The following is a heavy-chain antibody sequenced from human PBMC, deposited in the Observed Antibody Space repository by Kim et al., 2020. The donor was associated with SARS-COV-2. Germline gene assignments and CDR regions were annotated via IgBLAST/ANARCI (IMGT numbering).Heavy chain of an antibody. Sequence: GESLKISCKGSGYSFTSYWIGWVRQMPGKGLEWMGIIYPGDSDTRYSPSFQGQVTISADKSISTAYLQWSSLKASDTAMYYCARHHIGGSRRTARVCTTGTTCGEYYYYMDVWGKGTTVTVSS. J-gene: IGHJ6*03. CDR2: IYPGDSDT. CDR1: GYSFTSYW. V-gene: IGHV5-51*01. CDR3: ARHHIGGSRRTARVCTTGTTCGEYYYYMDV. D-gene: IGHD1-1*01.